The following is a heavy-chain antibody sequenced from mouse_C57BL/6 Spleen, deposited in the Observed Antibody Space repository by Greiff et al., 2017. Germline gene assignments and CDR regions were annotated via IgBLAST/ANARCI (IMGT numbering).Heavy chain of an antibody. CDR1: GYSITSGYY. Sequence: ESGPGLVKPSQSLSLTCSVTGYSITSGYYWNWIRQFPGNKLEWMGYISYDGSNNYNPSLKNRISITRDTSKNQFFLKLNSVTTEDTATYYCAKGLTTGYFDVWGTGTTVTVSS. J-gene: IGHJ1*03. CDR3: AKGLTTGYFDV. V-gene: IGHV3-6*01. CDR2: ISYDGSN. D-gene: IGHD3-3*01.